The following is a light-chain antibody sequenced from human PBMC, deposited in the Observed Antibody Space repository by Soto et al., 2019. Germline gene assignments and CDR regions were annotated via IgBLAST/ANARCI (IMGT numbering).Light chain of an antibody. CDR3: SSYSISTAYL. CDR2: EVN. J-gene: IGLJ1*01. V-gene: IGLV2-14*01. Sequence: LTQPASVSGSPGQSITISCTGTSSDVGGYDYVSWYQLHPGKAPKLMVFEVNNRPSGVSYRFSGSKSGNTASLTISGLQAEDVADYFCSSYSISTAYLFGTGTKVTVL. CDR1: SSDVGGYDY.